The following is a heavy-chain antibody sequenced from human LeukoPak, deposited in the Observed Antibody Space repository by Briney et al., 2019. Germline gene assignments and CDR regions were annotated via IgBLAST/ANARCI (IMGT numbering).Heavy chain of an antibody. CDR2: IYYSGNT. Sequence: SETLSLTCTVSGGSLSGHYWSWIRQSPGKGREGLGYIYYSGNTAYNPSLKSRITISVDTSKNQFSRRLNSVTPEDTAVYYCAREGVRGWYYFDYWGQGTLVTVSP. J-gene: IGHJ4*02. CDR3: AREGVRGWYYFDY. V-gene: IGHV4-59*11. CDR1: GGSLSGHY. D-gene: IGHD6-19*01.